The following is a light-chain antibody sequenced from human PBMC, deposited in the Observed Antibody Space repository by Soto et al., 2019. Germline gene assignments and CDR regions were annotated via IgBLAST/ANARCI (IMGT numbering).Light chain of an antibody. CDR1: SGHSSYA. CDR2: LNSDGSH. V-gene: IGLV4-69*01. CDR3: QTWGTGIWV. Sequence: QPVLTQSPSASASLGASVKLTCTLSSGHSSYAIAWHQQQPEKGPRYLMKLNSDGSHTKGDGIPDRFSGSSSGADRYLTISSLQSEDEADYYCQTWGTGIWVFGGGTKVTVL. J-gene: IGLJ3*02.